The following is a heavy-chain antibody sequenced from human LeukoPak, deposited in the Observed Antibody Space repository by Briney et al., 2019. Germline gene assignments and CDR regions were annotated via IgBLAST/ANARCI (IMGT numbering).Heavy chain of an antibody. D-gene: IGHD5-18*01. CDR1: GFTFSSYW. V-gene: IGHV3-74*01. CDR3: ARDGEYSYGGNWFDP. J-gene: IGHJ5*02. CDR2: INSDGSST. Sequence: GGSLRLSCAASGFTFSSYWMHWVRQAPGKGLVWVSRINSDGSSTSYADSVKGRFTISRDNAKNTLYLQMNSVRAEDTAVYYCARDGEYSYGGNWFDPWGQGTLVTVSS.